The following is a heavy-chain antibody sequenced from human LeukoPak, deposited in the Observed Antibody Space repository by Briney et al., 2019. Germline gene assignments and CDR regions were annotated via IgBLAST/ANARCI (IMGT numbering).Heavy chain of an antibody. D-gene: IGHD3-22*01. CDR2: IYYSGAI. J-gene: IGHJ5*02. CDR1: GDSMRSYF. Sequence: SETLSLTCTVSGDSMRSYFWSWIRQPPGKGLEWIGYIYYSGAINYNPFLKSRVTISVDASKNQFSLKLSSVTAADTAVYYCARGLGFEAGYDTPWGQGTLVTVSP. CDR3: ARGLGFEAGYDTP. V-gene: IGHV4-59*12.